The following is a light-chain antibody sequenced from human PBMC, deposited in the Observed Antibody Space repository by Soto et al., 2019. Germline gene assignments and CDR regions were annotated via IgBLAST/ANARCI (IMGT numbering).Light chain of an antibody. CDR1: QSLLHSNGYNY. CDR2: LGS. CDR3: MQALQTPIT. J-gene: IGKJ5*01. V-gene: IGKV2-28*01. Sequence: DIVLTKSPLSLPVTPGEPASISCRSSQSLLHSNGYNYLDWYLQKPGQSPHLLIYLGSNRASGVPDRFSGSGSGTDFTLKISRVEAEDIGVYYCMQALQTPITFGQGTRLEIK.